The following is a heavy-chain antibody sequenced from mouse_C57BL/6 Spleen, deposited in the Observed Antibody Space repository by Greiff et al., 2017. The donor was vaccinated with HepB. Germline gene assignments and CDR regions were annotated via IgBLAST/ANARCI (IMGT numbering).Heavy chain of an antibody. J-gene: IGHJ4*01. CDR3: EREDDAMDY. V-gene: IGHV1-61*01. Sequence: VQLQQPGAELVRPGSSVKLSCKASGYTFTSYWMDWVKQRPGQGLEWIGNIYPSDSETHYNQKFKDKATLTVDKSSSTAYMQLSSLTSEDSAVYNSEREDDAMDYWGQGTSVTVSS. CDR2: IYPSDSET. CDR1: GYTFTSYW.